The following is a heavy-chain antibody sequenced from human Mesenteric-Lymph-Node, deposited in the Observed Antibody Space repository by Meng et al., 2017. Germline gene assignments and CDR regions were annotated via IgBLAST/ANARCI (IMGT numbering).Heavy chain of an antibody. V-gene: IGHV3-30*18. J-gene: IGHJ4*02. Sequence: LSLTCTVSGGSISSGGYYWSWIRQHPGKGLEWVGLISSDGTKTYYADSVKGRFTISRDNSKNTLYLQMNSLRAEDTAVYYCAKENGRILWFRGILDYWGQGTLVTVSS. CDR3: AKENGRILWFRGILDY. CDR2: ISSDGTKT. D-gene: IGHD3-10*01. CDR1: GGSISSGG.